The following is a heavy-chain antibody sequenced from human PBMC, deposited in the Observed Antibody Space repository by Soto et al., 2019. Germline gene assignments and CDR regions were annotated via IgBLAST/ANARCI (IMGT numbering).Heavy chain of an antibody. CDR3: ARDPHGDPYSSGWFPHN. CDR1: GYTFTSYD. D-gene: IGHD6-19*01. CDR2: MNPNSGNT. J-gene: IGHJ4*02. Sequence: ASVKVSCKASGYTFTSYDINWVRQATGQGLEWMGWMNPNSGNTGYAQKFQGRVTMTRNTSISTAYMELSSLRSEDTAVYYCARDPHGDPYSSGWFPHNWGQGTLVTVSS. V-gene: IGHV1-8*01.